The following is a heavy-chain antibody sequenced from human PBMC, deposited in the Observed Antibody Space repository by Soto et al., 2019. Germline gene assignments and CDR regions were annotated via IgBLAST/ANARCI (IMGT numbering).Heavy chain of an antibody. CDR1: GFTFSSYA. D-gene: IGHD6-19*01. J-gene: IGHJ4*02. V-gene: IGHV3-30-3*01. Sequence: GGSLRLSCAASGFTFSSYAMHWVRQAPGKGLEWVAVISYDGSNKYYADSVKGRFTISRDNSKNTLYLQMNSLRAEDTAVYYCASQWLYGYFDYWGQGTLVTVSS. CDR3: ASQWLYGYFDY. CDR2: ISYDGSNK.